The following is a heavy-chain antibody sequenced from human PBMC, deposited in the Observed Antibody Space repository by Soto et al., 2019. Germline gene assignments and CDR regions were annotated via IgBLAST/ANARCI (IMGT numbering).Heavy chain of an antibody. CDR2: IFYSGST. J-gene: IGHJ6*03. Sequence: SETLSLTCSVSGGSISSAGYYWSWIRQLPGKGLEWIGYIFYSGSTYYNPSLKSRVTISVDTSKNQFSLTLSSVTAADTAMYYCARNSYYCYYYMDVWGKGTTVTVSS. CDR3: ARNSYYCYYYMDV. CDR1: GGSISSAGYY. V-gene: IGHV4-31*03.